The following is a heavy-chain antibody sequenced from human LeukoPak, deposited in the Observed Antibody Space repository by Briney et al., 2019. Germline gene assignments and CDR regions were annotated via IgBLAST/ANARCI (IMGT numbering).Heavy chain of an antibody. CDR1: GGSISSSSYY. J-gene: IGHJ6*03. CDR3: ARIPTGTTVYYYMDV. V-gene: IGHV4-39*07. D-gene: IGHD1-1*01. CDR2: IYYSGST. Sequence: SETLSLTCTVSGGSISSSSYYWGWIRQPPGKGLEWIGSIYYSGSTYYNPSLRSRVTISVDTSKNQFSLKLSSVTAADTAVYYCARIPTGTTVYYYMDVWGKGTTVTVSS.